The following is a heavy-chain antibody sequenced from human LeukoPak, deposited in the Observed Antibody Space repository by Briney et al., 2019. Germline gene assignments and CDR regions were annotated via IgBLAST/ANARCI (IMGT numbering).Heavy chain of an antibody. Sequence: PGRCLRLSCAASGFTFSSYWMSWVRQAPGKGLEWVANIKQDGSEKYYVDSVKGRFTISRDNAKNSLYLQMNSLRAEDTAVYYCARDTYGFWSGFVFTDAFDIWGQGTMVTVSS. J-gene: IGHJ3*02. D-gene: IGHD3-3*01. CDR1: GFTFSSYW. CDR3: ARDTYGFWSGFVFTDAFDI. CDR2: IKQDGSEK. V-gene: IGHV3-7*03.